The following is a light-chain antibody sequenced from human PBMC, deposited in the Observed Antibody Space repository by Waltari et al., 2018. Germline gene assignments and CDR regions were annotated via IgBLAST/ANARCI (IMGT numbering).Light chain of an antibody. J-gene: IGLJ3*02. V-gene: IGLV2-14*01. CDR1: SSDVGAYNY. Sequence: QSALTQPASVSGSPGQSITVSCTGTSSDVGAYNYVFWYQQHPGKAPKLWIFDVIKRPSGVSDRFSGSKSGNTASLPISGLQAEDEADYYCSSRRSGSTLVFGGGTKVTVL. CDR3: SSRRSGSTLV. CDR2: DVI.